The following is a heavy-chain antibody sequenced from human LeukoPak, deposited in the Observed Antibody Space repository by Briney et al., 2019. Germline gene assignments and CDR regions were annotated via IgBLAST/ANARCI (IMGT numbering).Heavy chain of an antibody. D-gene: IGHD7-27*01. CDR1: GGSVSSGSYY. CDR3: ARDGEGGAFDI. J-gene: IGHJ3*02. V-gene: IGHV4-61*01. Sequence: SSETLSLTCTVSGGSVSSGSYYWSWIRQPPGTGLEWIGYIYYSGSTNYNPSLKSRVTISVDTSKNQFSLKLSSVTAADTAVYYCARDGEGGAFDIWGQGTMVTVSS. CDR2: IYYSGST.